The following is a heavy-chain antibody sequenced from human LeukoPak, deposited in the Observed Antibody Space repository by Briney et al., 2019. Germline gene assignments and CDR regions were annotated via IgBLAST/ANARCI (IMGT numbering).Heavy chain of an antibody. Sequence: GGSLRLSCAASGVSLTSYRMNSVRQPPGKGLEWISYISSSGRTIYYADSVEGRFTISRDNAKKSLYLQMNNLRAEDTAVYYCATEDTSGLYYIDFWGQGTLVTVSS. CDR3: ATEDTSGLYYIDF. J-gene: IGHJ4*02. V-gene: IGHV3-48*01. CDR1: GVSLTSYR. CDR2: ISSSGRTI. D-gene: IGHD5-18*01.